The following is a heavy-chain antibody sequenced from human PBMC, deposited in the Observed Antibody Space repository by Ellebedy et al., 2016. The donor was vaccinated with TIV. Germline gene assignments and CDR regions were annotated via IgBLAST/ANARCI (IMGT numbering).Heavy chain of an antibody. CDR1: GGSINSGDYS. CDR2: IYRGGST. V-gene: IGHV4-30-2*01. CDR3: ARGGEGLYAEYFQH. D-gene: IGHD3-16*01. J-gene: IGHJ1*01. Sequence: MPSETLSLTCAVSGGSINSGDYSWSFIRQPPGKGLEWIGYIYRGGSTYYNPSLKSRVTISVDRSKNQFSLKLSSVTAAEPAVYYWARGGEGLYAEYFQHWGQGTLVTVSS.